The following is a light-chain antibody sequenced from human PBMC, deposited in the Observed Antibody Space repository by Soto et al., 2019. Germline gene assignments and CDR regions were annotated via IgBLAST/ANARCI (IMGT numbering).Light chain of an antibody. CDR2: KDS. CDR3: QSADASGAYVV. CDR1: ALPKQY. Sequence: SSELTQPPSVSVSPGQTARITCSGDALPKQYAYWYQQKPGQAPVVLMYKDSERPTGISDRFSGSNSGTTVTLTISGVQVEDEADYYCQSADASGAYVVYGGGTKLTVL. V-gene: IGLV3-25*03. J-gene: IGLJ3*02.